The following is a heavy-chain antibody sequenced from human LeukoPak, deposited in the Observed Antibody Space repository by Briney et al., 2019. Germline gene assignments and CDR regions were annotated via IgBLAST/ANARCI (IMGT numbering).Heavy chain of an antibody. D-gene: IGHD2-21*01. V-gene: IGHV3-23*01. Sequence: GGSLRLSCAPSRFTFSSYAMSWVRQAPGKGLEWVSAISGSGGITYYADSVKGRFTISRDNSKITLYLQMNSLRAEDTAVYYCAKFLPTHIVVANYYFDYWGQGTLVTVSS. CDR2: ISGSGGIT. J-gene: IGHJ4*02. CDR1: RFTFSSYA. CDR3: AKFLPTHIVVANYYFDY.